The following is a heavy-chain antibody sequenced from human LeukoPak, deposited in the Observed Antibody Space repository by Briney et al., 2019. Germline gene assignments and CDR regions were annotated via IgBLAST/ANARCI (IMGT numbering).Heavy chain of an antibody. CDR2: INHSGST. CDR1: GGSFSGYY. D-gene: IGHD5-24*01. V-gene: IGHV4-34*01. Sequence: SETLSLTCAVYGGSFSGYYWSWIRQPPGKGLEWIGEINHSGSTNYNPSLKSRVTISVDTSKNQFSLKLSSVTAADTAVYYCARDRSVKRWLQSGHLGYWGQGTLVTVSS. J-gene: IGHJ4*02. CDR3: ARDRSVKRWLQSGHLGY.